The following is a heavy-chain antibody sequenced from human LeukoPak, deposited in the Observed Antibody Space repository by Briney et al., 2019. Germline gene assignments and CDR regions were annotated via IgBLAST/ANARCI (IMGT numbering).Heavy chain of an antibody. CDR2: INAGNGNT. Sequence: GASVKVSCKASGYTFTSYAMHWVRQAPGQRLEWMGWINAGNGNTKYSQKFQSRVTITRDTSASTAYMELSSLRSEDTAVYYCARPRTLWFGELSLTYWGQGTLVTVSS. J-gene: IGHJ4*02. D-gene: IGHD3-10*01. V-gene: IGHV1-3*01. CDR3: ARPRTLWFGELSLTY. CDR1: GYTFTSYA.